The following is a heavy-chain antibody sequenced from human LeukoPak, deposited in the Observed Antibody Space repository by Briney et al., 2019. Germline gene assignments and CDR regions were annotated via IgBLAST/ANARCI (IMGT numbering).Heavy chain of an antibody. D-gene: IGHD5-18*01. CDR3: ARKPWGYSYGPRYYYFDY. CDR1: GESFSGYF. V-gene: IGHV4-34*01. J-gene: IGHJ4*02. CDR2: INHSGST. Sequence: SETLSLTCAVYGESFSGYFWTWIRQPPGKGLEWIGEINHSGSTNYNPSLKSRVTISVDTSKNQFSLKLSSVTAADTAVYYCARKPWGYSYGPRYYYFDYWGQGTPVTVSS.